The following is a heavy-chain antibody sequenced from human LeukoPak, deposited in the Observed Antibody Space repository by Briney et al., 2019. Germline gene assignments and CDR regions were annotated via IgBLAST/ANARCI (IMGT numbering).Heavy chain of an antibody. CDR3: ARDRPAANWFDH. J-gene: IGHJ5*02. V-gene: IGHV4-59*01. CDR1: GGSISSYY. D-gene: IGHD2-2*01. CDR2: IYYSGST. Sequence: PSETLSLTCTVSGGSISSYYWSWLRQPPGKGLEWIGYIYYSGSTNYNPSLKSRVTISVDTSRNQFSLKLSSVTAADTAVYYCARDRPAANWFDHWGQGTLVTVSS.